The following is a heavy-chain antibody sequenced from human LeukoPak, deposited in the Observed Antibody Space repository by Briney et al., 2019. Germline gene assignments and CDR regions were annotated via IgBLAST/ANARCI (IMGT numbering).Heavy chain of an antibody. CDR2: INSDGSST. D-gene: IGHD2-21*02. V-gene: IGHV3-74*01. CDR3: ARAPDLTYCGGDCYSGFDY. Sequence: PGGSLRLSCAASGFTFSSYWMHWVRHAPGKGLVWVSRINSDGSSTSYADSVKGRFTISGDNAKNTLYLQMNSLRAEDTAVYYCARAPDLTYCGGDCYSGFDYWGQGTLVTVSS. CDR1: GFTFSSYW. J-gene: IGHJ4*02.